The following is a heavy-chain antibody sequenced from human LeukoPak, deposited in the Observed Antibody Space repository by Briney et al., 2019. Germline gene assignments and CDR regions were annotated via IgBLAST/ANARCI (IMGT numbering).Heavy chain of an antibody. V-gene: IGHV3-21*01. J-gene: IGHJ3*02. CDR1: GFTFTTYS. CDR2: ISSSSSYI. Sequence: PGGSLRLSCAASGFTFTTYSMNWVRQAPGKGLEWVSSISSSSSYIYYADSVKGRFTISRDNAKNSLYLQMNSLRDDDTAMYYCAREPPRDSSAYYYTTDAFHIWGQGTMVTVSS. D-gene: IGHD3-22*01. CDR3: AREPPRDSSAYYYTTDAFHI.